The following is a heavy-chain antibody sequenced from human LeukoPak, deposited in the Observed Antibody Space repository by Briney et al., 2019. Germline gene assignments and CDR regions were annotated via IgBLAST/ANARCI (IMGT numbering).Heavy chain of an antibody. J-gene: IGHJ5*02. D-gene: IGHD6-13*01. Sequence: SETLSLTCAVSGGSISSGGYSWSWIRQPPGKGLEWIGYINHSGSTNYNPSLKSRVTISVDTSKNQFSLKLSSVTAADTAVYYCARGGYSSSWFRGYNWFDPWGQGTLVTVSS. CDR1: GGSISSGGYS. V-gene: IGHV4-30-2*01. CDR2: INHSGST. CDR3: ARGGYSSSWFRGYNWFDP.